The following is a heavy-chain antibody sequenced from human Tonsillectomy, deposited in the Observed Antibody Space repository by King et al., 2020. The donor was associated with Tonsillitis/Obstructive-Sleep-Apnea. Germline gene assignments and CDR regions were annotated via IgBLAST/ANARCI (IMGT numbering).Heavy chain of an antibody. CDR1: GFTFTNAW. V-gene: IGHV3-15*01. Sequence: VQLVESGGGLVKPGGSLRLSCAASGFTFTNAWMSWVRQAAGKGLEWVGRIKSSTSGGTTDYAAPVKGRFTISRDDSRNTLYLQMNNLKTEDTAVYYCPTHYQRAMGYYTDGFDMGGQGTMVAVSS. D-gene: IGHD3-3*01. J-gene: IGHJ3*02. CDR2: IKSSTSGGTT. CDR3: PTHYQRAMGYYTDGFDM.